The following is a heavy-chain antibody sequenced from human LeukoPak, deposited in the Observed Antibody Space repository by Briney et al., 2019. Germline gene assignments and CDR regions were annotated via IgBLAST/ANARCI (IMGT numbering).Heavy chain of an antibody. CDR1: GGSFSGYY. V-gene: IGHV4-34*01. Sequence: SETLSLTCAVYGGSFSGYYWSWIRQPPGKGLEWIGEINHSGSTNYNPSLKSRVTISVDTSKNQFSLKLSSVTAPDTAVYYCARGPTVTTTKLDYWGQGTLVTVSS. J-gene: IGHJ4*02. CDR2: INHSGST. CDR3: ARGPTVTTTKLDY. D-gene: IGHD4-17*01.